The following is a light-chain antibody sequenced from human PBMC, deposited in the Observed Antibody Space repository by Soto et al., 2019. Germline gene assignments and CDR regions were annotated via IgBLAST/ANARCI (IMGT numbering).Light chain of an antibody. V-gene: IGKV1D-12*01. Sequence: DVQMTQSPSSVSASVGDRVTITCRASQGISRWLAWYQQKPGKARKLLITAASSLESGVPSRCSGSGSGTDFTLTIISLQPEDFATYYCLQAYKFPNTFGPGTKVDIK. CDR1: QGISRW. CDR3: LQAYKFPNT. CDR2: AAS. J-gene: IGKJ3*01.